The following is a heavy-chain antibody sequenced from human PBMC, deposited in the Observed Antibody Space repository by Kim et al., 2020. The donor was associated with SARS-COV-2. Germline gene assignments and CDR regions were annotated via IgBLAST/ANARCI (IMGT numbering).Heavy chain of an antibody. CDR2: INHSGST. D-gene: IGHD6-13*01. Sequence: SETLSLTCAVYGGSFSGYYWSWIRQPPGKGLEWIGEINHSGSTNYNPSLKSRVTISVDTSKNQFSLKLSSVTAADTAVYYCARGAYSSSWYSSEYFQHWGQGTLVTVSS. CDR3: ARGAYSSSWYSSEYFQH. CDR1: GGSFSGYY. V-gene: IGHV4-34*01. J-gene: IGHJ1*01.